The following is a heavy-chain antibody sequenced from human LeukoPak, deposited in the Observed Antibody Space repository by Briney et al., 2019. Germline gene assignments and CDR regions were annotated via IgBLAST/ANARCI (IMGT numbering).Heavy chain of an antibody. CDR1: GGSFSGYY. V-gene: IGHV4-34*01. J-gene: IGHJ6*02. Sequence: SETLSLTCAVYGGSFSGYYWSWIRQPPGKGLEWIGEINHSGSTNYNPSLKSRVTISVDTSKNQFSLKLSSVTAADTAVYYCARECYYGSGTEVLRVSGMDVWGQGTTVTVSS. CDR3: ARECYYGSGTEVLRVSGMDV. CDR2: INHSGST. D-gene: IGHD3-10*01.